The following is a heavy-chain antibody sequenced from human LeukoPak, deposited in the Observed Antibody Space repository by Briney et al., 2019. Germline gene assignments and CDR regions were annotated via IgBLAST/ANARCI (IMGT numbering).Heavy chain of an antibody. CDR2: IKQDGSER. V-gene: IGHV3-7*01. Sequence: PGGSLRLSCAASGFTFSKYWMSWVRQAPGKGLEWVANIKQDGSERYYVDSVKGRFTVSRDDAKNSLYLQMNSLRAEDTAVYYCAKDLKLAPFDYWGQGTLVTVSS. J-gene: IGHJ4*02. CDR3: AKDLKLAPFDY. CDR1: GFTFSKYW.